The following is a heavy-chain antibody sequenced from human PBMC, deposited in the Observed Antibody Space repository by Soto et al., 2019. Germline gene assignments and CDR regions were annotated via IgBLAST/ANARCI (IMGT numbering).Heavy chain of an antibody. CDR2: IRGSGGGT. J-gene: IGHJ6*03. Sequence: EVQLLESGGGLVQPGGSLRLSCTASGFTFSDYAMSWVRQAPGKGLEWVSGIRGSGGGTYYAGSVKGRFTISRDNSKNKLYLQLNSLRAEDTAVYYCAKALGYCSGTRCDGSNYYMDVWGKGTTVTVSS. D-gene: IGHD2-2*01. V-gene: IGHV3-23*01. CDR1: GFTFSDYA. CDR3: AKALGYCSGTRCDGSNYYMDV.